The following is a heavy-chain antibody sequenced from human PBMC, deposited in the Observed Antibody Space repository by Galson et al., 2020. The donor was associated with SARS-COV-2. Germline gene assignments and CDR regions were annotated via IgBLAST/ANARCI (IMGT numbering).Heavy chain of an antibody. CDR1: GFTFTTPD. CDR3: GVSGGGSPGY. V-gene: IGHV3-13*01. J-gene: IGHJ4*02. CDR2: IGSTGDT. D-gene: IGHD7-27*01. Sequence: GESLKTSCPTSGFTFTTPDIHRAPQSTGKGLEWVSTIGSTGDTKNSVPVKGRFPLPRGNAKNSFYLQMNSLRDGDTSLYYCGVSGGGSPGYGGQGSLVSVFS.